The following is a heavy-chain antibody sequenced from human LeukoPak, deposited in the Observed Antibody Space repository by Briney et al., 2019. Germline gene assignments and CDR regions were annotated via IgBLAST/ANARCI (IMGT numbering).Heavy chain of an antibody. D-gene: IGHD5-18*01. V-gene: IGHV4-4*07. CDR1: GGSISSYY. Sequence: ASETLSLTCTVSGGSISSYYWSWIRQPAGKGLEWIGRISTSGSTSYNPSLKSRLTMSVDTSKNQSSLQLSSVTAADTAVYSCARGIQLWLLDYWGQGTLVTVSS. J-gene: IGHJ4*02. CDR2: ISTSGST. CDR3: ARGIQLWLLDY.